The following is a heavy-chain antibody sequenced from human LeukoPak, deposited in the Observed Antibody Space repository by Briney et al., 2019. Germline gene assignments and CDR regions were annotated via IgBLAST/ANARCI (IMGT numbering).Heavy chain of an antibody. V-gene: IGHV1-2*02. CDR2: INPNSGGT. Sequence: APVKVSCKASGYTFTGYYMHWVRQAPGQGLEWMGWINPNSGGTNYAQKFQGRVTMTRDTSISTAYMELSRLRSDDTAVYYCARLGDILTGAYYYFDYWGQGTLVTVSS. CDR3: ARLGDILTGAYYYFDY. CDR1: GYTFTGYY. D-gene: IGHD3-9*01. J-gene: IGHJ4*02.